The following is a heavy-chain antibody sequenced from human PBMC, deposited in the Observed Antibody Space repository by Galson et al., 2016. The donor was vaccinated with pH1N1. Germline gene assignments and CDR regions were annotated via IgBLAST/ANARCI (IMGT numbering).Heavy chain of an antibody. CDR3: ARGGSSSAGGDYYYYGMDV. CDR1: GYTFTNYD. J-gene: IGHJ6*02. Sequence: SVKVSCKASGYTFTNYDINWVRQATGQGLEWMGWMNPNSGNTGYAQKFQGRVTITRNTSISTAYMELSSLRSEDTAVYYCARGGSSSAGGDYYYYGMDVWGQGTTVTVSS. V-gene: IGHV1-8*01. D-gene: IGHD6-13*01. CDR2: MNPNSGNT.